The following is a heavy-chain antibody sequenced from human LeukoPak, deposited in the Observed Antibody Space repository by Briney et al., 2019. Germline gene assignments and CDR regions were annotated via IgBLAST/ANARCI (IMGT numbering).Heavy chain of an antibody. CDR1: GFTFSSYW. Sequence: GGSLRLSCAASGFTFSSYWMHWVRQAPGKGLVWVSRIKSDGSNTNYADSVKGRFTISRDNAKNTLHLQMNSLRAEDTAVYYCARDYVSGSFGPWGQGTLVTVSS. D-gene: IGHD3-10*01. CDR2: IKSDGSNT. J-gene: IGHJ5*02. CDR3: ARDYVSGSFGP. V-gene: IGHV3-74*01.